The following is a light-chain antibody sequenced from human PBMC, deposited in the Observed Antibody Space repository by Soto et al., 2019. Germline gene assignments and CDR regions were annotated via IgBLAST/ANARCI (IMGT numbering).Light chain of an antibody. J-gene: IGKJ4*01. V-gene: IGKV3-15*01. CDR1: QSVSSN. CDR3: QLYNNGPLT. Sequence: EIVMTQSPATLSVSPGERATLSCRASQSVSSNLAWYQQKPGQAPRLLIYGASTKATGIPARFSGSGSGTEFTLTISSLQSEDFAVYYCQLYNNGPLTFGGGTKVEIK. CDR2: GAS.